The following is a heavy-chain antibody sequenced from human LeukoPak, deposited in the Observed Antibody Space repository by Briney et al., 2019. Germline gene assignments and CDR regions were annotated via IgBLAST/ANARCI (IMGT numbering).Heavy chain of an antibody. D-gene: IGHD3-22*01. V-gene: IGHV3-23*01. CDR3: AKDCVYYYDSSGPYYFDY. CDR2: ISGSGGKT. CDR1: GFTFSTSP. J-gene: IGHJ4*02. Sequence: PGGSLRLSCSASGFTFSTSPMHWVRQAPGKGLEWVSGISGSGGKTYYADSVKGRFTISRDNSKNTLYLQMDSLRAEDTAVYYCAKDCVYYYDSSGPYYFDYWGQGTLVTVSS.